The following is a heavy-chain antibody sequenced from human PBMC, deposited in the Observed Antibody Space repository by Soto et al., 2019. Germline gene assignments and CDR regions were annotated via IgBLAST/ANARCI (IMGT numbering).Heavy chain of an antibody. D-gene: IGHD6-19*01. CDR2: IWYDGSNK. Sequence: QVQLVESGGGVVQPGRSLRLSCAASGFTFSSYGMHWVRQAPGKGLEWVAVIWYDGSNKYYADSVKGRFTISRDNSKNTLYLQMNSLRAEDTAVYYCAREENSPIAVAGTPPGFFDYWGQGTLVTVSS. CDR3: AREENSPIAVAGTPPGFFDY. V-gene: IGHV3-33*01. CDR1: GFTFSSYG. J-gene: IGHJ4*02.